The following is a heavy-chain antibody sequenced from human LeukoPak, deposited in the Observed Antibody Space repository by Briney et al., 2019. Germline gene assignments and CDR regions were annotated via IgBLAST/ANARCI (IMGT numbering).Heavy chain of an antibody. Sequence: GGSLRLSCAASGFTFSRYWMSWVRQAPGKGLEWVANIKEDGTVKYYVESVKGRFTISRDKAKNSLYLQMNSLRAEDTAVYYCAASITMFDYWGQGTLVTVSP. V-gene: IGHV3-7*02. D-gene: IGHD3-10*01. CDR1: GFTFSRYW. CDR3: AASITMFDY. J-gene: IGHJ4*02. CDR2: IKEDGTVK.